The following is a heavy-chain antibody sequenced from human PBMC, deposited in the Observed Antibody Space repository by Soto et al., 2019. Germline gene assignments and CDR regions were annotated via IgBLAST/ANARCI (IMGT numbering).Heavy chain of an antibody. CDR2: IYHSGST. CDR3: ANFNWYFAL. Sequence: SETLSLTCTVSGASIINYYWAWVRQPPGKGLEWIGEIYHSGSTNYNPSLKSRVTISVDTSKNQFSLQLSSVTAADTAVYYCANFNWYFALWGRGTLVTVSS. V-gene: IGHV4-59*01. CDR1: GASIINYY. J-gene: IGHJ2*01.